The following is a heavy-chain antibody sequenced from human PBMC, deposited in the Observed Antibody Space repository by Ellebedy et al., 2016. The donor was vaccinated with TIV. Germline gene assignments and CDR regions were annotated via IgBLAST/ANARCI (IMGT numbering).Heavy chain of an antibody. J-gene: IGHJ4*02. D-gene: IGHD6-19*01. CDR3: AGCGSGWLVDY. CDR2: ISSTSEYR. CDR1: GFSFSSYS. V-gene: IGHV3-21*06. Sequence: GESLKISCAASGFSFSSYSMNWVRQAPGKGPEWVSSISSTSEYRYYADSVKGRFTISRDNANRSLYLQMDGLRAEDTALYYCAGCGSGWLVDYWGPGIQVTVSS.